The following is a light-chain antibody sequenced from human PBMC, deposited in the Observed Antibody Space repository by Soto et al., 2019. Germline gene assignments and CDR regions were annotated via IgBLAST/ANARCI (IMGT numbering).Light chain of an antibody. V-gene: IGLV1-40*01. CDR3: QPYDSSLSGYV. CDR1: GSNIGAPYD. Sequence: QSVLTQPPSLSGAPGQRVTISCTGSGSNIGAPYDVHWYQHLPGTAPKLLIYGSTNRPSGVPGRFSGSKSGTSASLAITGLQAEDEADYYCQPYDSSLSGYVFGAGTKVTAL. J-gene: IGLJ1*01. CDR2: GST.